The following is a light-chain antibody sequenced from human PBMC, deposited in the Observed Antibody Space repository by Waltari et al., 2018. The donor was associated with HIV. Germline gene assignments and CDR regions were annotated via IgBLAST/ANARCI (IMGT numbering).Light chain of an antibody. V-gene: IGLV1-51*01. CDR3: ATWDRSLSRVI. CDR1: SSNIGNNF. CDR2: DKN. J-gene: IGLJ2*01. Sequence: QSVLTQPPSVSAAPRQKVTISCSGTSSNIGNNFVSWYQQLPGTAPKLLIDDKNKRPSGIPGRFSGSKAGTSATLGITGLQTGDEADYFCATWDRSLSRVIFGGGTRLTVL.